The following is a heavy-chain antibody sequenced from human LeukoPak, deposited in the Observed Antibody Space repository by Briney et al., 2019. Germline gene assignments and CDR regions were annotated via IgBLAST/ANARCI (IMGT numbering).Heavy chain of an antibody. V-gene: IGHV4-34*01. CDR1: GGSFSGYY. CDR2: INHSGST. Sequence: SETLSLTCAVYGGSFSGYYWSWIRQPPGKGLEWMGEINHSGSTNYNPSLKSRVTISADTSKNQFSLKLSSVTAADTAVYYCARVFGGYSYGYLDYYYYYYMDVWGKGTTVTVSS. CDR3: ARVFGGYSYGYLDYYYYYYMDV. J-gene: IGHJ6*03. D-gene: IGHD5-18*01.